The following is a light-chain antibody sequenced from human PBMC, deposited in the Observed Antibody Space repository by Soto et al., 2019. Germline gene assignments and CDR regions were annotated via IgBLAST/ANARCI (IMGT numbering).Light chain of an antibody. Sequence: IQLTQSPSSLSASLGYIVTITFRASQGISSYLGWYQQKPGKAPNLLIYDASTLHSGVPSRFSGGGSGTDFTLTISSLQPEDFATYYCQQVNVYPSTFGGGTKVDIK. J-gene: IGKJ4*01. CDR3: QQVNVYPST. CDR2: DAS. V-gene: IGKV1-9*01. CDR1: QGISSY.